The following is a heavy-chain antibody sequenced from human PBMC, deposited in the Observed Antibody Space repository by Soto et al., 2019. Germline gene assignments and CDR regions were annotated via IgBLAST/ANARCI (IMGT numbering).Heavy chain of an antibody. Sequence: ASVKVSCKASGYTFTSYGISWVRQAPGQGLEWMGWINAGNGNTKYSQRFQGRVTITRDTSASTAYMELSSLRSEDTAVYYCARAPLWFGELFQPVDYWGQGTLVTVSS. D-gene: IGHD3-10*01. CDR2: INAGNGNT. CDR3: ARAPLWFGELFQPVDY. J-gene: IGHJ4*02. CDR1: GYTFTSYG. V-gene: IGHV1-3*01.